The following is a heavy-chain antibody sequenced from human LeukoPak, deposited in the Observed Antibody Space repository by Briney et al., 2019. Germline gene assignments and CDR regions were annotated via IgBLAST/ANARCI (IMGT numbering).Heavy chain of an antibody. D-gene: IGHD6-13*01. CDR2: IKHSGST. Sequence: SETLSLTCAVYGGSFSGYYWSWIRQPPGKGLEWIGEIKHSGSTNYNPSLKSRVTISVDTSKNQFSLKLSSVTAADTAVYYCARPRIAAAGTRGYYYYGMDVWGQGTTVTVSS. V-gene: IGHV4-34*01. CDR1: GGSFSGYY. J-gene: IGHJ6*02. CDR3: ARPRIAAAGTRGYYYYGMDV.